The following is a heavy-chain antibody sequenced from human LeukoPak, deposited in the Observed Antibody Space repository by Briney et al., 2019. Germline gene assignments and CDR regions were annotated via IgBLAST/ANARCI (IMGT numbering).Heavy chain of an antibody. CDR3: ARSATVTTGYFDY. V-gene: IGHV4-39*07. CDR2: IYSNGNT. D-gene: IGHD4-17*01. J-gene: IGHJ4*02. Sequence: PSETLSLTCSVSGGSISSTGHYWGWIRQSPEKGLDWIGSIYSNGNTYYNPSVKSRVTVSVDTSKNQFSLKLTSMTAAETAVYYCARSATVTTGYFDYWGQGALVTVSS. CDR1: GGSISSTGHY.